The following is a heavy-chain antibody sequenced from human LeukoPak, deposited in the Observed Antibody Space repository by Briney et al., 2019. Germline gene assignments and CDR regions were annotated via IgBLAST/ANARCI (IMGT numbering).Heavy chain of an antibody. CDR1: GFTFSSYA. D-gene: IGHD5-12*01. V-gene: IGHV3-23*01. J-gene: IGHJ3*02. CDR2: LSGSGGST. CDR3: AKVVATIFGSWYDAFDI. Sequence: GGSLRLSCAASGFTFSSYAMSWVRQAPGKGLEWVSALSGSGGSTYYADSVKGRFTISRDNSKNTLYLQMNSLRAEDTAVYYRAKVVATIFGSWYDAFDIWGQGTMVTVSS.